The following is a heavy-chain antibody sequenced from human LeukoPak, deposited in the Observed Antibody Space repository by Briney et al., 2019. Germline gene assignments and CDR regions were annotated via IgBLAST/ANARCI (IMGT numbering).Heavy chain of an antibody. CDR2: IYYIEST. V-gene: IGHV4-59*01. CDR3: ARLRAARLTNWFDP. D-gene: IGHD6-6*01. CDR1: GGSISTFY. J-gene: IGHJ5*02. Sequence: SETLSLTCTVSGGSISTFYWTWIRQPPGKGLEWIWYIYYIESTSYNPSLKSRVTISVDTSKNQFSLKLSSVTAADTAVYYCARLRAARLTNWFDPWGQGTLVTVSS.